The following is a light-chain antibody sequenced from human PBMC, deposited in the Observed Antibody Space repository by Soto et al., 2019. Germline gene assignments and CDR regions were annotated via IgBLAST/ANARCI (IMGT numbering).Light chain of an antibody. CDR3: QQYNTWLWT. Sequence: EVVMTQSPATLSVSPGERVTLSCRASQSINAHLAWYQQKPGQAPRLLIHGASTRATGIPARFSGSGFGTEFILTIRSLQPEDFSVYYCQQYNTWLWTFGQGTKVEIQ. J-gene: IGKJ1*01. CDR1: QSINAH. CDR2: GAS. V-gene: IGKV3-15*01.